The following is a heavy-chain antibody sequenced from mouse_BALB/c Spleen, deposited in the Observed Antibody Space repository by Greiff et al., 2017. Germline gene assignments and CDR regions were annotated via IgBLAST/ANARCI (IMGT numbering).Heavy chain of an antibody. J-gene: IGHJ1*01. V-gene: IGHV3-2*02. D-gene: IGHD2-10*02. CDR1: GYSITSDYA. CDR2: ISYSGST. CDR3: ARKYGGWYFDV. Sequence: EVHLVESGPGLVKPSQSLSLTCTVTGYSITSDYAWNWIRQFPGNKLEWMGYISYSGSTSYNPSLKSRISITRDTSKNQFFLQLNSVTTEDTATYYCARKYGGWYFDVWGAGTTVTVSS.